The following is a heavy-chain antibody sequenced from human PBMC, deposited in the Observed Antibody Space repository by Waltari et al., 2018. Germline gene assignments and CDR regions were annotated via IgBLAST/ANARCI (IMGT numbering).Heavy chain of an antibody. D-gene: IGHD3-22*01. CDR2: IKQDGSEK. J-gene: IGHJ4*02. Sequence: EVQLVESGGGLVQPGGSLRLSCAASGLTFSSYWMRWVRQAPGKGLEWVANIKQDGSEKYYVDSVKGRFTISRDNAKNSLYLQMNSLRAEDTAVYYCAREGLVVVTFDYWGQGTLVTVSS. V-gene: IGHV3-7*01. CDR1: GLTFSSYW. CDR3: AREGLVVVTFDY.